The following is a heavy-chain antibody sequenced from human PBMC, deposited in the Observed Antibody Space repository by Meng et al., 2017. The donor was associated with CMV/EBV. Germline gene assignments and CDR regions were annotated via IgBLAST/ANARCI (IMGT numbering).Heavy chain of an antibody. Sequence: SGFTFSSYWMHWVRQAPGKGLVWVSRINSDGSSTSYADSVKGRFTISRDNAKNTLYLQMNSLRADDTAVYYCARDPVVSSTPGEWNYWGQGTLVTVSS. CDR2: INSDGSST. J-gene: IGHJ4*02. V-gene: IGHV3-74*01. D-gene: IGHD2-2*01. CDR1: GFTFSSYW. CDR3: ARDPVVSSTPGEWNY.